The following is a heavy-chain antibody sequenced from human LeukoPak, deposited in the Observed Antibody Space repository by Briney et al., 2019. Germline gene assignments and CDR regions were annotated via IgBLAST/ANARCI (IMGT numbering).Heavy chain of an antibody. D-gene: IGHD6-13*01. V-gene: IGHV4-31*03. J-gene: IGHJ6*02. CDR1: GGSFSSVGYY. CDR2: IYYSGST. CDR3: ARIIAAAGDYYGMDV. Sequence: PSQTLSLTCTFSGGSFSSVGYYWSWIRQHPGKGLGGVWYIYYSGSTYYNPPLKSRVTISEDTSKNQFYLKLSSVTAADTAVYYCARIIAAAGDYYGMDVWGQGTTVTVSS.